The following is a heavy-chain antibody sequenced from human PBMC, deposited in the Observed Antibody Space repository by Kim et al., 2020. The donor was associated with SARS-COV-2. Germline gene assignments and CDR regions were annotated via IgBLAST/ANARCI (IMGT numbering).Heavy chain of an antibody. CDR1: GFTFSSYW. CDR3: ARVGYYGSGRAGSSFDP. CDR2: IKQDGSEK. Sequence: GGSLRLSCAASGFTFSSYWMSWVRQAPGKGLEWVANIKQDGSEKYYVDSVKGRFTISRDNAKNSLYLQMNSLRAEDTAVYYCARVGYYGSGRAGSSFDPWGQGTLVTVSS. V-gene: IGHV3-7*01. D-gene: IGHD3-10*01. J-gene: IGHJ5*02.